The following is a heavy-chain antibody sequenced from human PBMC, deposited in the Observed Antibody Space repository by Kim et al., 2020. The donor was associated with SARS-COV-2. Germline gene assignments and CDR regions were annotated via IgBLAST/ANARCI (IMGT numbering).Heavy chain of an antibody. CDR3: ARDRWVAAAGYYYYGMDV. Sequence: SETLSLTCTVSGGSVSSGSYYWSWIRQPPGKGLEWIGYIYYSGSTNYNPSLKSRVTISVDTSKNQFSLKLSSVTAADTAVYYCARDRWVAAAGYYYYGMDVWGQGTTVTVSS. D-gene: IGHD6-13*01. V-gene: IGHV4-61*01. CDR1: GGSVSSGSYY. CDR2: IYYSGST. J-gene: IGHJ6*02.